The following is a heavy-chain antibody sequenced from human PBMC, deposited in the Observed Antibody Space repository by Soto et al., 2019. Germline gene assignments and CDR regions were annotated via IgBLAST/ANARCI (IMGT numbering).Heavy chain of an antibody. Sequence: PSETLSLTCTVSGGSISSSSYYWGWIRQPPGKGLEWIGSIYYSGSTYYNPSLKSRVTISVDTSKNQFSLKLSSVTAADTAVYYCAKLYGSGSYYYYYGMDVWGQGTTVTVSS. CDR3: AKLYGSGSYYYYYGMDV. CDR1: GGSISSSSYY. V-gene: IGHV4-39*01. J-gene: IGHJ6*02. D-gene: IGHD3-10*01. CDR2: IYYSGST.